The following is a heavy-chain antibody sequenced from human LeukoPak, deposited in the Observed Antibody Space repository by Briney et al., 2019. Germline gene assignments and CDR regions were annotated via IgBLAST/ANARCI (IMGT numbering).Heavy chain of an antibody. CDR2: ISTSSSYI. CDR3: AKDPWNGDYGSSYYYYYMDV. J-gene: IGHJ6*03. V-gene: IGHV3-21*01. Sequence: PGGSLRLSCAASGLTFGSYSMDWVRQAPGKGLEWVSAISTSSSYIDYADSVKGRFTISRDNAKNSLYLQMNSLRAEDTAVYYCAKDPWNGDYGSSYYYYYMDVWGKGTTVTISS. CDR1: GLTFGSYS. D-gene: IGHD4-17*01.